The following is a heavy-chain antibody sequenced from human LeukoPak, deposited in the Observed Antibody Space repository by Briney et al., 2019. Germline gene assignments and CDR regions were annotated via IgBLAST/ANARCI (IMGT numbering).Heavy chain of an antibody. CDR1: GDSITSYY. CDR2: VHYSGST. V-gene: IGHV4-59*01. J-gene: IGHJ4*02. Sequence: SEALSLTCTVSGDSITSYYWTWIRQPPGKGLEWIGYVHYSGSTNYNPSVNSRVTISVETSKNQFSLRLNSVTAADTAVYYCARGYDSKSTYFDYWGQGTLVTVSS. D-gene: IGHD5-12*01. CDR3: ARGYDSKSTYFDY.